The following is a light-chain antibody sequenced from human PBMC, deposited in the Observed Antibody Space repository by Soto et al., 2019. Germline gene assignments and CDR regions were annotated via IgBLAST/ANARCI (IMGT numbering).Light chain of an antibody. CDR3: QQYNNWPPT. J-gene: IGKJ1*01. Sequence: EIVITQSPATLSVSPGERATLSCRASQSVSSNLAWYQQKHGQAPRLLIYGASTRATGIPARFSGSGSGTEFTLTISSLQSEDFAVYYCQQYNNWPPTFGQGTKVDIK. CDR2: GAS. CDR1: QSVSSN. V-gene: IGKV3-15*01.